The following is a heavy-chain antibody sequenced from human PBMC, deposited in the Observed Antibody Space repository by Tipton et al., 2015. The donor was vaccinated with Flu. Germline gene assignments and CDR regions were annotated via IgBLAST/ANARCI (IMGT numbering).Heavy chain of an antibody. J-gene: IGHJ4*02. CDR3: AREPTGWELQAVY. CDR1: GFTFSSYS. CDR2: ISSSSSTI. Sequence: SLRLSCAASGFTFSSYSMNWVRQAPGKGLEWVSYISSSSSTIYYADSVKGRFTISRDNAKNSLYLQMDSLRDEDTAVYYCAREPTGWELQAVYWGEGTLVTVSS. D-gene: IGHD1-26*01. V-gene: IGHV3-48*02.